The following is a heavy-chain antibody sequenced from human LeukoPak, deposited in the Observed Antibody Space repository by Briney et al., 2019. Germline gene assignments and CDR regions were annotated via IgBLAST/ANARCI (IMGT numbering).Heavy chain of an antibody. V-gene: IGHV4-34*01. CDR3: ARGQAAAGTMGY. J-gene: IGHJ4*02. CDR2: INHSGST. D-gene: IGHD6-13*01. CDR1: GGSFSGYY. Sequence: SETLSLTCAVYGGSFSGYYWSWLRQLPGKGLEWIGEINHSGSTNYNPSLKSRVTISVDTSKNQFSLKLSSVTAADTAVYYCARGQAAAGTMGYWGQGTLVTVSS.